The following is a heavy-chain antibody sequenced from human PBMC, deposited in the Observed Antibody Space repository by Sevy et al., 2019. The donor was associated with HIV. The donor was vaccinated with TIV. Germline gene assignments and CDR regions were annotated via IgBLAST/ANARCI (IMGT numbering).Heavy chain of an antibody. CDR1: RFSFNGYG. CDR2: IRYDGSNK. J-gene: IGHJ5*02. Sequence: GGSLRLSCAASRFSFNGYGMHWVRQAPGKGLEWVAFIRYDGSNKYYADSVKGRFTISRDDSKNTLYLQMNSLRAEDTALYYCARGTPAFCTGGVCFNSFVPWGQGTLVTHSS. V-gene: IGHV3-30*02. D-gene: IGHD2-8*02. CDR3: ARGTPAFCTGGVCFNSFVP.